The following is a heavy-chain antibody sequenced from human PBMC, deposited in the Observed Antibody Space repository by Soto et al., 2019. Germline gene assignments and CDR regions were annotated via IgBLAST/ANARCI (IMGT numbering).Heavy chain of an antibody. Sequence: GGSLRLSCAASGFTFSSYAMSWVRQAPGKGLEWVSAISGSGGSTYYADSVKGRFTISRDNSKNTLYLQMNSLRAEDTAVYYCANTRDYGGNSGWVHDAFDIWGQGTMVTVSS. D-gene: IGHD4-17*01. J-gene: IGHJ3*02. CDR3: ANTRDYGGNSGWVHDAFDI. CDR2: ISGSGGST. CDR1: GFTFSSYA. V-gene: IGHV3-23*01.